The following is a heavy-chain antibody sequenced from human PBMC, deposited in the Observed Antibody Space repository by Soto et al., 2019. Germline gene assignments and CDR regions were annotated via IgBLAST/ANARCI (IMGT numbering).Heavy chain of an antibody. J-gene: IGHJ4*02. CDR1: GFTFTNAW. V-gene: IGHV3-15*04. CDR3: TSVYCSGGACDSVLY. CDR2: IDSLGHGGTT. D-gene: IGHD2-15*01. Sequence: EVQLVESGGGLVEPGGSLRLSCAASGFTFTNAWVNWVRQAPGKGLEWVGRIDSLGHGGTTDYAAPVKGRFTVSRDYSKNTLYLQMNRLKIEDTAMYYCTSVYCSGGACDSVLYWGLGTLVTVSS.